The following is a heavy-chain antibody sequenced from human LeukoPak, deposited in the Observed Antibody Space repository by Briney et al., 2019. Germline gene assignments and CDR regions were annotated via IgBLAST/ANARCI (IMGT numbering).Heavy chain of an antibody. CDR3: ARFYYYGSGSYPEGNTVDY. CDR2: ISAYNGNT. V-gene: IGHV1-18*01. CDR1: GYTFTSYG. J-gene: IGHJ4*02. Sequence: GASVKVSCKASGYTFTSYGISWVRQAPGQGLEWMGWISAYNGNTNYAQKLQGRVTMTTDTSTSTAYMELRSLRSDDTAVYYCARFYYYGSGSYPEGNTVDYWGQGTLVTVSS. D-gene: IGHD3-10*01.